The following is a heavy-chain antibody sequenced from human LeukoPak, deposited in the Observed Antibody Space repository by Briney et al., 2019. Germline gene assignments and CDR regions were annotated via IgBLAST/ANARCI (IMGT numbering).Heavy chain of an antibody. D-gene: IGHD5-18*01. V-gene: IGHV3-23*01. CDR1: GFTFSSYA. J-gene: IGHJ4*02. Sequence: PGGSLRLSCAASGFTFSSYAKNWVRQAPGKGLEWVSAISGSGGSTYYADSVKGRFTISRDNSKNTLYQQMNSLRAEDTAVYYWAKDGPKFSYGTGGGSHWGQGTLVTVSS. CDR2: ISGSGGST. CDR3: AKDGPKFSYGTGGGSH.